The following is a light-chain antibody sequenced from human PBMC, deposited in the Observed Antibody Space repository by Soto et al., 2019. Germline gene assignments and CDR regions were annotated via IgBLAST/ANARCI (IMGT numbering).Light chain of an antibody. CDR3: LQHNSYPWT. J-gene: IGKJ1*01. CDR2: AAS. CDR1: QGIRKD. V-gene: IGKV1-17*01. Sequence: DIQMTQSPSSLSASVGDRVTITCRASQGIRKDLGCYQQKPGKAPKRLIYAASSLQSGVPSRFSGSGSGTEFTLTISSLQTEDFATYYCLQHNSYPWTFGQGTKVEIK.